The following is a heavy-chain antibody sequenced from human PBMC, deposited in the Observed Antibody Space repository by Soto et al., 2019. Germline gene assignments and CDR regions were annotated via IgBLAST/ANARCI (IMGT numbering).Heavy chain of an antibody. CDR2: INHSGST. CDR3: ASSLVPTGVRRSRNRFDP. V-gene: IGHV4-34*01. Sequence: QVRLQQWGAGLLKPSGTLSLTCAVYGGSFSGYYWSWIRQPPGKGLEWIGEINHSGSTNYNPSLTSCRTLPVDNVMTQFSQHLSSVTAADSAVYYCASSLVPTGVRRSRNRFDPWGQGTLVTVSS. CDR1: GGSFSGYY. J-gene: IGHJ5*02. D-gene: IGHD1-1*01.